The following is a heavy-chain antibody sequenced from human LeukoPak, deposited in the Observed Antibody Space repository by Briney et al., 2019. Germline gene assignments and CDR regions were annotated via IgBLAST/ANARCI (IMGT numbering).Heavy chain of an antibody. D-gene: IGHD3-10*01. V-gene: IGHV3-33*01. CDR1: GFTFSSYG. Sequence: GRSLRLSCAASGFTFSSYGMHWVRQSPGKGLEWVAVTWYDGSNKYYADSVKGRFTISRDNPKNTLYLQMNSLRVEDTAVYYCARVHWGNYYLNAFDIWGQGTMVTVSS. J-gene: IGHJ3*02. CDR2: TWYDGSNK. CDR3: ARVHWGNYYLNAFDI.